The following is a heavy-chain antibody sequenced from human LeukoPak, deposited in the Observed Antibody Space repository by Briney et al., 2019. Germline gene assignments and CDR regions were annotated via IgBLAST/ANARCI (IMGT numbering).Heavy chain of an antibody. Sequence: SETLSLTCTVSGGSISSYYWSWIRQPPGKGLEWIGYIYYSGSTNYNPSLKSRVTISVDTSKNQFSLKLSSVTAADTAVYYCARASGYDFWRYKSLGFDPWGQGTLVTVSS. D-gene: IGHD3-3*01. CDR3: ARASGYDFWRYKSLGFDP. V-gene: IGHV4-59*01. CDR1: GGSISSYY. CDR2: IYYSGST. J-gene: IGHJ5*02.